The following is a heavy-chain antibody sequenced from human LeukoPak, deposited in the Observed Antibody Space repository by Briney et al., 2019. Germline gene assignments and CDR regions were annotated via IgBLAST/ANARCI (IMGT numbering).Heavy chain of an antibody. V-gene: IGHV3-9*01. D-gene: IGHD3-22*01. CDR3: ARLLGPDYHDSSGNYDY. CDR1: GLAFDEEA. CDR2: LSWNSGSI. Sequence: GGTLSLSCAASGLAFDEEAMHWVRRAAGKGVEWFSGLSWNSGSIGYADSVQGRFTISRDNAKNSLYLQINSLRAEDTALYYCARLLGPDYHDSSGNYDYWGQGTLVTVSS. J-gene: IGHJ4*02.